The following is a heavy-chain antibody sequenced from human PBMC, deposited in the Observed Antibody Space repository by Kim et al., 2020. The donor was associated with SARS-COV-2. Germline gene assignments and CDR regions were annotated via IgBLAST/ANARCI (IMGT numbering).Heavy chain of an antibody. Sequence: GGSLRLSCAASGFTFRTYWMTWVRQAPEKGLEWVANINQDGSEKYYVGSVKGRFTISRDNAENSLYLQMNSLRGEDTAMYYCARESVVTGWFDSWGQGTL. CDR1: GFTFRTYW. D-gene: IGHD3-22*01. CDR2: INQDGSEK. J-gene: IGHJ5*01. CDR3: ARESVVTGWFDS. V-gene: IGHV3-7*01.